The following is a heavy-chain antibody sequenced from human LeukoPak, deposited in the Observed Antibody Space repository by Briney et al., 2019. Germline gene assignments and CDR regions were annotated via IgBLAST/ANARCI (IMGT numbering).Heavy chain of an antibody. D-gene: IGHD4-23*01. CDR2: INPSGGST. Sequence: ASVKVSCKASGYTFTSYYMHWVRQARGQGLEWMGIINPSGGSTSYAQKFQGRVTMTRDTSTSTVYMELSSLRSEDTAVYYCARDGYRLDYGGNTGSQGWFDPWGQGTLVTVSS. V-gene: IGHV1-46*03. CDR1: GYTFTSYY. J-gene: IGHJ5*02. CDR3: ARDGYRLDYGGNTGSQGWFDP.